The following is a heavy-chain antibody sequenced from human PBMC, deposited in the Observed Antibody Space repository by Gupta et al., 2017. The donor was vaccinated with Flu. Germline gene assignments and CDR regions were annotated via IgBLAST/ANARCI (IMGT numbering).Heavy chain of an antibody. Sequence: QVQLVESGGGVVQPGRSLRLSCAASGFTFSSYGMHWVRQAPGKGLEWVAVIWYDGSNKYYADSVKGRFTISRDNSKNTLYLQMNSLRAEDTAVYYCARDDRSFGEKYFDYWGQGTLVTVSS. D-gene: IGHD3-10*01. V-gene: IGHV3-33*01. J-gene: IGHJ4*02. CDR1: GFTFSSYG. CDR2: IWYDGSNK. CDR3: ARDDRSFGEKYFDY.